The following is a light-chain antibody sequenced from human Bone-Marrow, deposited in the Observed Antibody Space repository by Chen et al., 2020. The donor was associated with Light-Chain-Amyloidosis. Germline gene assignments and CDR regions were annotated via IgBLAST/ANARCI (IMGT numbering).Light chain of an antibody. CDR3: QQLTSYPRT. Sequence: DIQLTQSPSFLSATVGDRVTITCRASQDIRNYLAWYQQKPGKAPNLLIYGASTLQSGVPSRFSGSGTGTEFTLTISGPQPEDFATYYCQQLTSYPRTFGQGTKVEIK. J-gene: IGKJ1*01. CDR2: GAS. CDR1: QDIRNY. V-gene: IGKV1-9*01.